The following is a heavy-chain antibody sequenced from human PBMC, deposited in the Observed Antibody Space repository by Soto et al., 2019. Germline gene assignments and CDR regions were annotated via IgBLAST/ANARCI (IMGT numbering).Heavy chain of an antibody. J-gene: IGHJ4*02. D-gene: IGHD1-26*01. Sequence: GALRFPLGCPGLTFIRYGVLGFRQAPGKGLGRFAVISYDGSNKYYADSVKGRFTISRDNSKNTLYLQMNSLRAEDTAVYYCAKQAPVIVGATGAHGGGFDYWGQGTLVTVSS. CDR2: ISYDGSNK. CDR3: AKQAPVIVGATGAHGGGFDY. CDR1: GLTFIRYG. V-gene: IGHV3-30*18.